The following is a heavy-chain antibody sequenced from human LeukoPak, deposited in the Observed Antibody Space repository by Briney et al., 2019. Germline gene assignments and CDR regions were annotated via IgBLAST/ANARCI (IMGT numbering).Heavy chain of an antibody. CDR1: GFTFSSYT. V-gene: IGHV3-21*04. CDR2: ISSSSSYI. D-gene: IGHD1-1*01. CDR3: AKGKLERRSIPHGMDV. Sequence: PGGSLRLSCAASGFTFSSYTMNWVRQAPGKGLEWVSSISSSSSYIYYADSVKGRFTISRDNSKNTLYLQMNSLRAEDTAVYYCAKGKLERRSIPHGMDVWGQGTTVTVSS. J-gene: IGHJ6*02.